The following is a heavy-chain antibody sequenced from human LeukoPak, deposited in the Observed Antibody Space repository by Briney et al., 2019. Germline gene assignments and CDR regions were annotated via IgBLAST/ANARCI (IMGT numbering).Heavy chain of an antibody. V-gene: IGHV1-2*02. Sequence: ASVKVSCKASGYIFTGYYMHWVRQAPGQGLEWMGWINPNNGGTNYAQKFQGRVTMTRDTSISTAYMELSRLRSDDTAVYYCARDFIFYEILTGYYNLYYFDHWGQGTLVTVSS. CDR3: ARDFIFYEILTGYYNLYYFDH. J-gene: IGHJ4*02. CDR1: GYIFTGYY. D-gene: IGHD3-9*01. CDR2: INPNNGGT.